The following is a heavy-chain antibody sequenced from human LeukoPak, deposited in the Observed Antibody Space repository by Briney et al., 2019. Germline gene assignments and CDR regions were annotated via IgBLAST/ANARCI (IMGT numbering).Heavy chain of an antibody. CDR3: ARRSSGHYDY. CDR1: GGSISSSSYY. D-gene: IGHD1-26*01. CDR2: SYYSGST. Sequence: PSETLSLTCTVSGGSISSSSYYWGWIRQPPGEGLEWIGSSYYSGSTYYNPSLKSRVTISLDTSKNQFSLILSSVTAADTAVYYCARRSSGHYDYWGQGTLVTVSS. V-gene: IGHV4-39*07. J-gene: IGHJ4*02.